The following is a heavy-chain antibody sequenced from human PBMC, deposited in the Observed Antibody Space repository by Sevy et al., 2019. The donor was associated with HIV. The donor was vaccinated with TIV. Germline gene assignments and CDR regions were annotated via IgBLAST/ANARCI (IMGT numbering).Heavy chain of an antibody. Sequence: KQSQTLSLTCTVSGGSVSSGNSYWSWIRQPPGKGLEWIGYISYIGSTNYNPSLKSRVTISVDTSKNQLSLRLSSLTAADTAIYYCVRDRIAAAGGYFDYWGQGTLVTVSS. J-gene: IGHJ4*02. CDR2: ISYIGST. CDR3: VRDRIAAAGGYFDY. D-gene: IGHD6-13*01. CDR1: GGSVSSGNSY. V-gene: IGHV4-61*01.